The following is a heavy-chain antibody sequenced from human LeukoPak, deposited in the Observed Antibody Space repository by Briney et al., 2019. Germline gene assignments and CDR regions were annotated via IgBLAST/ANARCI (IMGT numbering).Heavy chain of an antibody. CDR1: GYTFTSYY. CDR2: INPSGGST. CDR3: ARAEMATMGEMGFDY. D-gene: IGHD5-24*01. J-gene: IGHJ4*02. Sequence: GASVKVSCKASGYTFTSYYMHWVRQAPGQGLEWMGIINPSGGSTSYAQKFRGRVTMTRDTSTSTVYMELSSLRSEDTAVYYCARAEMATMGEMGFDYWGQGTLVTVSS. V-gene: IGHV1-46*01.